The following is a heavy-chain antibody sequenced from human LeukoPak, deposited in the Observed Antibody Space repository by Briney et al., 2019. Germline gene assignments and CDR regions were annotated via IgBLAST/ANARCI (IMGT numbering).Heavy chain of an antibody. CDR2: IKQDGSEK. J-gene: IGHJ5*01. V-gene: IGHV3-7*01. CDR1: GFTFSSYW. CDR3: ARGGSYSWFDS. Sequence: PGGSLRLSCAASGFTFSSYWMSWVRQAPGKGLEWVANIKQDGSEKYYVDSVKGRFTISRDSAKSSLYLQMNSLRAEDTAVYYCARGGSYSWFDSWGQGTPVTVSS.